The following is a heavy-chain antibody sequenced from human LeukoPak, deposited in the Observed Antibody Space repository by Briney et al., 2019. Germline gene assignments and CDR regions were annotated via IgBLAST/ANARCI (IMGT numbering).Heavy chain of an antibody. CDR1: GYTFTSYY. Sequence: GASVKVSCKASGYTFTSYYMHWVRQAPGQGLEWMGIINPSGGSTSYAQKFQGRVTMTTDTSTSTAYMELRSLRSDDTAVYYCARQAVVAATTWFDPWGQGTLVTVSS. CDR2: INPSGGST. D-gene: IGHD2-15*01. J-gene: IGHJ5*02. V-gene: IGHV1-46*01. CDR3: ARQAVVAATTWFDP.